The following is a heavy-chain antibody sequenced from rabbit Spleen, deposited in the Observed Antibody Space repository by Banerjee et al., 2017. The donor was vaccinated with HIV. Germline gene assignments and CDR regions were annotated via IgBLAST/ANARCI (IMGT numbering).Heavy chain of an antibody. CDR1: GFSFSNKAV. D-gene: IGHD6-1*01. CDR3: ARRADSYGDALDL. J-gene: IGHJ3*01. Sequence: QVQLEESGGDLVKPEGSLKLSCTASGFSFSNKAVMCWVRQAPGKGLQWIACINTYTGKPVYATWAKGRFTISRTSSTTVTLQMTSLTAADTATYFCARRADSYGDALDLWGQGTLVTVS. CDR2: INTYTGKP. V-gene: IGHV1S45*01.